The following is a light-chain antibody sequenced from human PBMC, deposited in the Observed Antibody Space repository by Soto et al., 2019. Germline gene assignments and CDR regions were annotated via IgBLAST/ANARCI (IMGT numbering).Light chain of an antibody. V-gene: IGLV2-23*02. Sequence: QSPLTQPASVSGSPGQSITISCTGTSSDVGSYDLVSWYQQYPGKAPKFLIYEVSKRPSGVSNRFSGSKSGNTASLTISGLQAEDEADYYCCSYAGTSTYVFGTGTKLTVL. CDR2: EVS. J-gene: IGLJ1*01. CDR1: SSDVGSYDL. CDR3: CSYAGTSTYV.